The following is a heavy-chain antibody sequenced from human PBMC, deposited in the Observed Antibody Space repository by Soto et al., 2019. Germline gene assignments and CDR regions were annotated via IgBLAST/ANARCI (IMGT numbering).Heavy chain of an antibody. CDR1: GFTFGGYW. J-gene: IGHJ4*02. Sequence: GGSLRLSCAASGFTFGGYWMSWVRQAPGKGLEWVANIKQDGSEKYYVDSVKGRFTISRDNAQNSLYLQMNSLRAEDTAVYYCARERTSGFWSGYCDYWGQGTLVTVSS. V-gene: IGHV3-7*01. D-gene: IGHD3-3*01. CDR3: ARERTSGFWSGYCDY. CDR2: IKQDGSEK.